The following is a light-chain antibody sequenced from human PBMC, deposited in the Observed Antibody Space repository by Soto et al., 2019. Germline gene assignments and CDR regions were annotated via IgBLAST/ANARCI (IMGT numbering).Light chain of an antibody. Sequence: QSALTQPRSVSGSPGQSVTISCTGTGSDVGGYNYVSWYQQHPGKAPKLMINDVTKRPSGVPDRFSGSKSGNTASLTISGLQAEDEADYYCCSYAGSYTLVFGGGTKPTVL. J-gene: IGLJ2*01. CDR1: GSDVGGYNY. V-gene: IGLV2-11*01. CDR3: CSYAGSYTLV. CDR2: DVT.